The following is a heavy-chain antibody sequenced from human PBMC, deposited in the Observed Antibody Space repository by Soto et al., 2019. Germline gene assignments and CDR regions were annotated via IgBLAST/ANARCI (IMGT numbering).Heavy chain of an antibody. CDR1: GYTFTIYY. D-gene: IGHD4-17*01. V-gene: IGHV1-46*03. Sequence: ASLKVACKASGYTFTIYYMHWGRKKNGQGLEWMGIINPSGGSTSYAQKFQGRVTMTRDTSTSTVYMELSSLRSEDTAVYYCARTVTTGDAFDIWGQGTMVTVSS. J-gene: IGHJ3*02. CDR2: INPSGGST. CDR3: ARTVTTGDAFDI.